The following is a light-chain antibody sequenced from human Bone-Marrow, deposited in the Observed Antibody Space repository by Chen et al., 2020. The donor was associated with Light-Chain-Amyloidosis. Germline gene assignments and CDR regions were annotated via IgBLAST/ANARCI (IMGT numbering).Light chain of an antibody. V-gene: IGLV6-57*01. CDR1: SGSIATNY. Sequence: NFMLTQPHSVSESPGKTVIISCTRSSGSIATNYVQWYQQRPGSSPTTVIYEDDQRPSVVPDRFSGSIDRSSNSASLTISELKTEDEADYYCQSYQGSSQGVFGGGTKLTVL. J-gene: IGLJ3*02. CDR3: QSYQGSSQGV. CDR2: EDD.